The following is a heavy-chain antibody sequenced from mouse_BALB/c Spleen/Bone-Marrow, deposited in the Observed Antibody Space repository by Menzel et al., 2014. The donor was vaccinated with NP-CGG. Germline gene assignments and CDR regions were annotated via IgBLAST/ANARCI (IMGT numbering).Heavy chain of an antibody. J-gene: IGHJ2*01. V-gene: IGHV1-22*01. CDR3: ARAGWYDY. Sequence: VQLQQSGPELVKPGSSVKMSCKTPGYSFTDYTIHWVKQSHGKSLEWIGNFNPNNGGTNYNQKFKDKATLTVDKSSRTAYMEFRSLTFEDSAVYYCARAGWYDYWGQGTTLTVSS. CDR2: FNPNNGGT. CDR1: GYSFTDYT. D-gene: IGHD1-1*02.